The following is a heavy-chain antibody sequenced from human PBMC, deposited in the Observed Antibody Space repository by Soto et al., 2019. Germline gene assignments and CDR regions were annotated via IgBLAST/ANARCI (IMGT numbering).Heavy chain of an antibody. V-gene: IGHV3-66*01. D-gene: IGHD4-17*01. CDR3: ARDPYGDYQS. CDR2: IYSGGST. J-gene: IGHJ5*02. CDR1: GFTFSRHG. Sequence: PGGSLRLSXEVSGFTFSRHGMHWVRQAPGKGLEWVSVIYSGGSTYYADSVKGRFTISRDNSKNTLYLQMNSLRAEDTAVYYCARDPYGDYQSWGQGTLVTVSS.